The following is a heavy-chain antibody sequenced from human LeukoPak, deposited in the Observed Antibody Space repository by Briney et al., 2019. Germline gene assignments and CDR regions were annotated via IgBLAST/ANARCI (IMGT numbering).Heavy chain of an antibody. J-gene: IGHJ3*02. CDR3: ARGERSSDAFDI. CDR1: GGSISSGGYS. V-gene: IGHV4-30-2*01. D-gene: IGHD1-1*01. CDR2: IYHSGST. Sequence: PSQTLSLTCAVSGGSISSGGYSWSWIRQPPGKGLEWIGYIYHSGSTYYNPSLKSRVTISVDRSKNQFSLKLSSVTAADTAVYYCARGERSSDAFDIWGQGTMVTVSS.